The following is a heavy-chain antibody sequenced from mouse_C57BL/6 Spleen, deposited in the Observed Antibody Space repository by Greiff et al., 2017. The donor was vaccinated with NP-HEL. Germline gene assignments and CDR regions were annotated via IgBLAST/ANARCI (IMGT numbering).Heavy chain of an antibody. V-gene: IGHV1-82*01. J-gene: IGHJ4*01. D-gene: IGHD1-1*01. CDR2: IYPGDGDT. Sequence: VQLQQSGPELVKPGASVKISCKASGYAFSSSWMNWVKQRPGKGLEWIGRIYPGDGDTTYNGKFKGKATLTADKSSSTAYMQLSSLTSEDSAVYFCAREITTVVDYYAMDYWGQGTSVTVSS. CDR3: AREITTVVDYYAMDY. CDR1: GYAFSSSW.